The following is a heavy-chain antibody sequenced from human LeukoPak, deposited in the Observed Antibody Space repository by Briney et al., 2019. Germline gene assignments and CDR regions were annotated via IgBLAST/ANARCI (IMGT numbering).Heavy chain of an antibody. CDR1: GGTFSSYA. D-gene: IGHD2-2*01. Sequence: ASVKVSCEASGGTFSSYAISWVRQAPGQGLEWMGGIIPIFGTANYAQKFQGRVTITADESTSTAYMELSSLRSEDTAVYYCARLVVPAANYYYYYYMDVWGKGTTVTVSS. V-gene: IGHV1-69*13. CDR2: IIPIFGTA. CDR3: ARLVVPAANYYYYYYMDV. J-gene: IGHJ6*03.